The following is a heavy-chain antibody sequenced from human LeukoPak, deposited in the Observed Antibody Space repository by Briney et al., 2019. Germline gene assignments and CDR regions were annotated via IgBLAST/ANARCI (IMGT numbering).Heavy chain of an antibody. V-gene: IGHV3-7*04. J-gene: IGHJ4*02. Sequence: GGSLRLSCAASGFTFTTYWMSWVRQAPGKGLEWVANIKEDGSEKNYVDSVKGRFTIFRDNVKNSLYLQMNSLRAEDTAVYYCARGLLAAPGIDYWGQGALVTVSS. CDR2: IKEDGSEK. CDR1: GFTFTTYW. CDR3: ARGLLAAPGIDY. D-gene: IGHD6-13*01.